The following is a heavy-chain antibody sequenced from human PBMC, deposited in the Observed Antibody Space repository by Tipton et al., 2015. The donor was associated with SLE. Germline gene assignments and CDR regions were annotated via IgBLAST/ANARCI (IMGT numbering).Heavy chain of an antibody. CDR1: GGSISSSSYY. D-gene: IGHD3-22*01. CDR3: ARGDDSSGYYIDY. J-gene: IGHJ4*02. CDR2: IYYSGST. Sequence: TLSLTCTVSGGSISSSSYYWGWIRQPPGKGLEWIGSIYYSGSTYYNPSLKSRVTISVDTSKNQFSLKLSSVTAADTAVYYCARGDDSSGYYIDYWGQGTLVTVSS. V-gene: IGHV4-39*07.